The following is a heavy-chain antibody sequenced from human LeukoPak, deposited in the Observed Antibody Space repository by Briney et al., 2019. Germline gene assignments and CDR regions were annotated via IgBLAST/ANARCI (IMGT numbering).Heavy chain of an antibody. D-gene: IGHD5-18*01. CDR1: GFTFSSYE. Sequence: GGSLRLSCAASGFTFSSYEMNWVRQAPGKGLEWVSYISSSGSTIYYADSVKGRFTISRDNAKNSLYLQMNSLRAEDTALYYCARGRGVDTAMVNWFDPWGQGTLVTVSS. CDR3: ARGRGVDTAMVNWFDP. J-gene: IGHJ5*02. CDR2: ISSSGSTI. V-gene: IGHV3-48*03.